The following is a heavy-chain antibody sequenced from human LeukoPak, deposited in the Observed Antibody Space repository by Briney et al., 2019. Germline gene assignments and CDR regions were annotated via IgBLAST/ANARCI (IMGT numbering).Heavy chain of an antibody. D-gene: IGHD4-23*01. V-gene: IGHV1-2*02. Sequence: DSVKVSCKASGYTFTDHYMHWVRQAPGQGLEWVGWINPNSGGTNYAQKFQGRVTMTRDTSINTAYMEVSRLRSDDTAVYYCASIGGTSLEYWGQGTLVTVSS. CDR2: INPNSGGT. J-gene: IGHJ4*02. CDR1: GYTFTDHY. CDR3: ASIGGTSLEY.